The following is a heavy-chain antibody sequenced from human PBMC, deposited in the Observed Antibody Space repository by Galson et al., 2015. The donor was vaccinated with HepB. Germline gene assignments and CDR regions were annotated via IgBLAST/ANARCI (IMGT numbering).Heavy chain of an antibody. CDR3: ARDHVDTAVDPDY. Sequence: SCKASGYTFSTYGISWVRQAPGQGLEWMGWISAYNDNTNYSQKFQGRVTMTTDTSTSTAHMELRSLKSDDTAVYYCARDHVDTAVDPDYWGQGTLVTVSS. CDR2: ISAYNDNT. J-gene: IGHJ4*02. D-gene: IGHD5-18*01. V-gene: IGHV1-18*01. CDR1: GYTFSTYG.